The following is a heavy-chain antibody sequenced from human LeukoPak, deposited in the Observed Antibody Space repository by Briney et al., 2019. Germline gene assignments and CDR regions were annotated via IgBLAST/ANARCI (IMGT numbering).Heavy chain of an antibody. V-gene: IGHV1-2*02. CDR3: ARHGGYCLSTSCSDTFDI. CDR2: INLNSGGT. D-gene: IGHD2-2*01. Sequence: ASVKVSCKASGYTFTGYYMHWVRQVPGQGLEWMGWINLNSGGTNYAQKFQGRVTMTSDTSISTAYMELSRLRSDDTAMYYCARHGGYCLSTSCSDTFDIWGQGTMVTVSS. CDR1: GYTFTGYY. J-gene: IGHJ3*02.